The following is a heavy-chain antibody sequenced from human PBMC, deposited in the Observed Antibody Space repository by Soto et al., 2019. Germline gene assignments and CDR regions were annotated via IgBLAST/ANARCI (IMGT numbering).Heavy chain of an antibody. V-gene: IGHV4-39*01. CDR1: GGSISSSSYY. CDR3: ASGSSSWIDY. J-gene: IGHJ4*02. Sequence: SETLSLTCTVSGGSISSSSYYWGWIRQPPGKGLEWIGSIYYSGSTYYNPSLKSRVTISVDTSKNQFSLKLSSVTAADTAVYYCASGSSSWIDYWGQGTLVTVSS. CDR2: IYYSGST. D-gene: IGHD6-13*01.